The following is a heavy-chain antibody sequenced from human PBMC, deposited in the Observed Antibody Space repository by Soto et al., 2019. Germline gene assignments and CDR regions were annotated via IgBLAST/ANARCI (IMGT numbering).Heavy chain of an antibody. CDR1: GFTFSSYA. D-gene: IGHD6-25*01. V-gene: IGHV3-23*01. CDR3: AKDWYSSGLQGMDV. J-gene: IGHJ6*02. Sequence: EVQLLESGGGLVQPGGSLRLSCAASGFTFSSYAMSWVRQAPGKGLEWVSAISGSGGSTYYADSVKGRFTISRDNSKNTLYLQMNSLRAEDTAVFYCAKDWYSSGLQGMDVWGQGTTVTVSS. CDR2: ISGSGGST.